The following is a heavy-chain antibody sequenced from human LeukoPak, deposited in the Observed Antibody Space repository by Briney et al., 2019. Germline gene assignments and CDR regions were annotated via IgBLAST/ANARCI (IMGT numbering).Heavy chain of an antibody. V-gene: IGHV3-30*18. Sequence: GRSLRLSCAASGFTFSSYGMHWVRQAPGKGLGWVAVISYDGSNKYYADSVKGRFTISRDNSKNTLYLQMNSLRAEDTAVYYCAKDATGPAGSWGQGTLVTVSS. CDR1: GFTFSSYG. J-gene: IGHJ5*02. CDR2: ISYDGSNK. D-gene: IGHD1-14*01. CDR3: AKDATGPAGS.